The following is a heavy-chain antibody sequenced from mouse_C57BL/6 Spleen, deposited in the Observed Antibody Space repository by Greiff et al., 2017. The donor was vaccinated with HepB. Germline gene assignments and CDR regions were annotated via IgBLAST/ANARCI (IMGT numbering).Heavy chain of an antibody. CDR1: GYTFTSYW. Sequence: VQLQQSGAELAKPGASVKLSCKASGYTFTSYWMHWVKQRPGQGLEWIGYINPSSGYTKYNQKFKDKATLTADKSSSPAYMQLSSLTYEDSAVYYCARGYYGSEAWFAYWGQGTLVTVSA. CDR2: INPSSGYT. D-gene: IGHD1-1*01. J-gene: IGHJ3*01. CDR3: ARGYYGSEAWFAY. V-gene: IGHV1-7*01.